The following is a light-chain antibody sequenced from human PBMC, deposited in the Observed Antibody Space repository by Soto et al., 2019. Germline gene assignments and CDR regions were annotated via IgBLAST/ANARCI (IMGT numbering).Light chain of an antibody. CDR1: SSDVGAYYS. CDR2: GVT. V-gene: IGLV2-14*01. CDR3: SSYTSGSSHYV. Sequence: ALAQPASVSGSPGQSITISCSGTSSDVGAYYSVSWYQHHPGKAPKLIIYGVTNRPSGVSNRFSGSKSGNTASLTISGLQAEDEADYHCSSYTSGSSHYVFGTGTKVTVL. J-gene: IGLJ1*01.